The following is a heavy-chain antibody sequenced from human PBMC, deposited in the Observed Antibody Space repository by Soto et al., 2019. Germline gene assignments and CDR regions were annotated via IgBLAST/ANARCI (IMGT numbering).Heavy chain of an antibody. CDR2: IYYSGST. J-gene: IGHJ5*02. V-gene: IGHV4-59*01. CDR1: GGSISSYY. CDR3: AREFYGSGRTRWFDP. Sequence: SETLSLTCTVSGGSISSYYWSWIRQPPGKGLEWIGYIYYSGSTNYNPSLKSRVTISVDTSKNQFSLKLSSVTAADTAVYYCAREFYGSGRTRWFDPWGQGTLVTSPQ. D-gene: IGHD3-10*01.